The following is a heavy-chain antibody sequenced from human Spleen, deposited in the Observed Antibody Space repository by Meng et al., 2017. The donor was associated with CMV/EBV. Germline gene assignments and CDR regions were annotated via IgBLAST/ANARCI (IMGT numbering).Heavy chain of an antibody. CDR3: SKXGGEEFGVVFYYYXGLGV. CDR1: GFRFSKXA. V-gene: IGHV3-23*01. Sequence: GGSLRLSXXASGFRFSKXAMSWVRQAPGKGLEWVSDITGSGDKTVYADSVKGRFTVSRDNSKNTLFLPMNSLRXEDTAVYYLSKXGGEEFGVVFYYYXGLGVWGQGTTVTVSS. J-gene: IGHJ6*02. CDR2: ITGSGDKT. D-gene: IGHD3-3*01.